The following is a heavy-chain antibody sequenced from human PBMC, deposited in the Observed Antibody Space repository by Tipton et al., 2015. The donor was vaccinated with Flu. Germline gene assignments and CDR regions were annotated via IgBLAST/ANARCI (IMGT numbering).Heavy chain of an antibody. CDR2: ISAYTENR. V-gene: IGHV1-18*01. CDR1: GYSFNTYG. D-gene: IGHD2-2*01. J-gene: IGHJ4*02. Sequence: QVQLVQSGGEVKKPGASVKVSCKTSGYSFNTYGISWVRQAPGQGLEWMGWISAYTENRNYAQRFQGRVTMTTDTSTSTAFMELRSLRSDDTAVYYCARDMPQGVVVIPPAKRFDYWGQGTLVTVSS. CDR3: ARDMPQGVVVIPPAKRFDY.